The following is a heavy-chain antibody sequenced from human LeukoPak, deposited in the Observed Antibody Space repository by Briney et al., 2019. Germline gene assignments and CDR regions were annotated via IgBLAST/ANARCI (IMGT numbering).Heavy chain of an antibody. Sequence: SVKVSCKASGGTFSSYAISWVRQAPGQGLEWMGRIIPIFGTANYAQKFQGRVTFTTDESTSTAYMELSSLRSEDTAVYYCARDGAPYGGSGSYYPLYYFDYWGQGTLVTVSS. CDR3: ARDGAPYGGSGSYYPLYYFDY. CDR2: IIPIFGTA. V-gene: IGHV1-69*05. D-gene: IGHD3-10*01. CDR1: GGTFSSYA. J-gene: IGHJ4*02.